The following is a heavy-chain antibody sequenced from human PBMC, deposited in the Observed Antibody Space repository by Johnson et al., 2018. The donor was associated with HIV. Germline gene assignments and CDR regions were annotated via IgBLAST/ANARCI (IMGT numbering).Heavy chain of an antibody. CDR2: IRYDGSNE. V-gene: IGHV3-33*08. J-gene: IGHJ3*02. CDR1: GFSFSDNG. Sequence: QVQLVESGGGVVQPGRSLRLSCAASGFSFSDNGMHWVRQAPGKGLEWVAVIRYDGSNEFYADSVKGRFTISRDDSKNTLYLQMNSLKTEDTAGYYCTTHSGYESDAFDIWGQGTMVTVSS. CDR3: TTHSGYESDAFDI. D-gene: IGHD5-12*01.